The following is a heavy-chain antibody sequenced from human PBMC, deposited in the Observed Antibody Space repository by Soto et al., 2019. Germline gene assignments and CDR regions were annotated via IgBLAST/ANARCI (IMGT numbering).Heavy chain of an antibody. CDR2: IYHSGST. D-gene: IGHD4-17*01. Sequence: QLHLQESGSGLVKPSQTLSLTCAVSGGSISSGGDFWSWIRQPPGKGLEWIGYIYHSGSTYYNPSLRSRVNISVDRSKNQFSLKLTSVTAAHTAVHYCARVHGCLTYFDYWGQGTLVTVSS. CDR1: GGSISSGGDF. V-gene: IGHV4-30-2*01. CDR3: ARVHGCLTYFDY. J-gene: IGHJ4*02.